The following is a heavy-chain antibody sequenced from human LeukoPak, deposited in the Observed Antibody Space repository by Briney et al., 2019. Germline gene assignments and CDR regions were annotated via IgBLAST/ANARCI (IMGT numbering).Heavy chain of an antibody. J-gene: IGHJ4*02. Sequence: GGSLRLSCAASGFTFSSYAMSWVRQTPGKGLEWVSAISGSGGSTYYADSVKGRFTISRDNSKNTLYLQMNSLRAEDTAVYYCAKGVSGWPNYFDYWGQGTLVTVSS. CDR3: AKGVSGWPNYFDY. D-gene: IGHD6-19*01. CDR2: ISGSGGST. V-gene: IGHV3-23*01. CDR1: GFTFSSYA.